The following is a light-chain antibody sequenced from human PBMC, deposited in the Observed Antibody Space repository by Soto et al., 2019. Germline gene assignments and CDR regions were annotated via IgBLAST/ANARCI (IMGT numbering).Light chain of an antibody. Sequence: QSVLTQPPSMSAAPGQKVIISCSGSRSNIGNYHVSWYQQFPGTAPKLLIYDNDKRPSGIPDRFSGSKSGSSATLGITGLQTGDEADYHCGTWDGSLGAVVFGGGTKVTVL. CDR1: RSNIGNYH. CDR3: GTWDGSLGAVV. CDR2: DND. V-gene: IGLV1-51*01. J-gene: IGLJ3*02.